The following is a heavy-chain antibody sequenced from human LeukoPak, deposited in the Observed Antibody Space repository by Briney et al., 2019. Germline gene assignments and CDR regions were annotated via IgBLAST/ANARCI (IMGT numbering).Heavy chain of an antibody. CDR2: ISYDGSNK. D-gene: IGHD3-22*01. V-gene: IGHV3-30*18. Sequence: GGSLRLSCAASGFTFSSYGIHWVRQAPGKGLEWVAVISYDGSNKYYADSVKGRFTISRDNSKSTLYLEMNSPRAEDTAVYYCAKGPPGELLRYFQYWGQGTLVTVSS. CDR3: AKGPPGELLRYFQY. CDR1: GFTFSSYG. J-gene: IGHJ1*01.